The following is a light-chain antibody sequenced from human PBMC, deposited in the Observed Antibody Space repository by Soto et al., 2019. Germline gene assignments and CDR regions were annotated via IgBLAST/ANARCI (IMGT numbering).Light chain of an antibody. J-gene: IGKJ5*01. CDR3: QQYNNCPPVT. Sequence: ETVMTQSPATLSVSPGERATLSCRASQSVSSNLAWYQQKPGQAPRLLIYGASTRATGIPARFSGSRSGTEFTLTISSLQSEDFAVYYCQQYNNCPPVTFGQGTRLEIK. CDR1: QSVSSN. CDR2: GAS. V-gene: IGKV3-15*01.